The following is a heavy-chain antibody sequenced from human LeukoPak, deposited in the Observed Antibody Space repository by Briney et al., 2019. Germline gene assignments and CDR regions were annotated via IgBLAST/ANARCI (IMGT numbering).Heavy chain of an antibody. CDR1: GGSLSSYY. CDR3: ARDSKWQTMVRGAHYYYGMDV. J-gene: IGHJ6*02. CDR2: IYYSGST. Sequence: SETLSLTCTVSGGSLSSYYWSWIRQPPGKGLEWIGYIYYSGSTNYNPSLKSRVTISVDTSKNQFSLKLSSVTAADTAVYYCARDSKWQTMVRGAHYYYGMDVWGQGTTVTVSS. V-gene: IGHV4-59*12. D-gene: IGHD3-10*01.